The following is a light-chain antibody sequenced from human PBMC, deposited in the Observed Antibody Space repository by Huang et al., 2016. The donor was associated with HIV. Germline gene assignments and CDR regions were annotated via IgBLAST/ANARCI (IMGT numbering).Light chain of an antibody. V-gene: IGKV1-NL1*01. Sequence: DIQMTQSPSSLSASVGDRVTILCRASQGISKSLAWYQQKPGKAPKLLLYATSKLESGVPSRCSGSGSGTHYTLTISTLKPEDLATYYCQQYQSVPWTFGQGTKVAI. CDR1: QGISKS. J-gene: IGKJ1*01. CDR2: ATS. CDR3: QQYQSVPWT.